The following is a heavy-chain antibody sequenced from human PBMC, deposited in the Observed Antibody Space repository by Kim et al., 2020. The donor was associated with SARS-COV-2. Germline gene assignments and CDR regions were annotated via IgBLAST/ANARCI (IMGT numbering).Heavy chain of an antibody. Sequence: SGPTLVKPTQTLTLTCTFSGFSLSTTAMCVSWIRQPPGKALEWLARIAWDDDKYYSTSLKTRLTISKDTSKNQVGLTMTNMDPVDTATYYRARTGRITMVRGVACGVDVWGQGTTVIVSS. CDR1: GFSLSTTAMC. CDR3: ARTGRITMVRGVACGVDV. V-gene: IGHV2-70*11. CDR2: IAWDDDK. D-gene: IGHD3-10*01. J-gene: IGHJ6*02.